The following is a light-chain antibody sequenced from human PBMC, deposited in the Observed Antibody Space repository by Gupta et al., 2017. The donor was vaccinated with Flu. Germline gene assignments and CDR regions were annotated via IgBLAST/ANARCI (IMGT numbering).Light chain of an antibody. J-gene: IGLJ3*02. V-gene: IGLV2-11*01. CDR2: DVS. CDR3: FSDAGSYTVVV. CDR1: SRDVCGYNY. Sequence: PRSVSGSQGQSVTIACTGTSRDVCGYNYVSWYQQHPGNTPKLMIYDVSKRPSGVPDRFSGSKYGSTASLTIAGLQAEGEADYYCFSDAGSYTVVVFGGGTKLTVL.